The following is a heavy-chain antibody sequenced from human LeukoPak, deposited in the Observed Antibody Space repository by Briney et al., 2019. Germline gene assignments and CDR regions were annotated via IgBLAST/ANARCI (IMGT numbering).Heavy chain of an antibody. Sequence: GGSLRLSCAASGFTFSSHAMHWVRQAPGKGLEYVSAISSNGGSTYYANSVKGRFTISRDNSKNTLYLQMGSLGAEDMAVYYCARDSESAFDPWGQGTLVTVSS. V-gene: IGHV3-64*01. J-gene: IGHJ5*02. CDR2: ISSNGGST. CDR3: ARDSESAFDP. CDR1: GFTFSSHA.